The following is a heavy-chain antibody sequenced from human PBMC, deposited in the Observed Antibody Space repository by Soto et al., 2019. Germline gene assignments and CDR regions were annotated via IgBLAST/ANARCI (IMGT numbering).Heavy chain of an antibody. J-gene: IGHJ6*02. D-gene: IGHD3-3*01. Sequence: PGGSLRLSCAASGFTFSSYAMHWVRQAPGKGLEWVAVISYDGSNKYYADSVKGRFTISRDNSKNTLYLQMNSLRAEDTAVYYCAREWPGNTIFGVVTLPYYYGMDVWGQGTTVTVSS. CDR2: ISYDGSNK. V-gene: IGHV3-30-3*01. CDR3: AREWPGNTIFGVVTLPYYYGMDV. CDR1: GFTFSSYA.